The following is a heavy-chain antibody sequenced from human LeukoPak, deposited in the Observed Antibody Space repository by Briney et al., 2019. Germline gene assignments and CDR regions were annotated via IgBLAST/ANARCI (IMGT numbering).Heavy chain of an antibody. D-gene: IGHD5-24*01. Sequence: GRSLRLSCTASGFTFRAYAMNWVRQAPGKGLEWLSGISGSGNGTYYADSVKGRFIISRDNSKNMVYLQMNSLTVEDTATYYCAKRTMSAFDSWGQGTLLIVSS. J-gene: IGHJ4*02. V-gene: IGHV3-23*01. CDR2: ISGSGNGT. CDR3: AKRTMSAFDS. CDR1: GFTFRAYA.